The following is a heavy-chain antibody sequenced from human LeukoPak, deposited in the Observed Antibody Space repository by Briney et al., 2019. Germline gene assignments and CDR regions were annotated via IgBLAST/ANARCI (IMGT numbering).Heavy chain of an antibody. CDR1: GCSISSYY. CDR2: IYYSGST. CDR3: ARYPGLEGAGSKGAFEY. Sequence: SDTLSLTCTVSGCSISSYYWSWIRQPPGKGLEWIGYIYYSGSTNYNPSLKSRVTISVDMSKNQFSLKLGSVTAADTAVYYCARYPGLEGAGSKGAFEYWGQGTLVSVSS. D-gene: IGHD3-10*01. V-gene: IGHV4-59*07. J-gene: IGHJ4*02.